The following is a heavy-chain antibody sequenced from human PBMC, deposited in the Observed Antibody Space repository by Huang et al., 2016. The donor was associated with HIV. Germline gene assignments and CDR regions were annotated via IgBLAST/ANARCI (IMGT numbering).Heavy chain of an antibody. D-gene: IGHD6-19*01. Sequence: QVQLVQSGAEVKKPGASVRISCKASGYTFTSNHINWVRQAPGQGLEGMGKINPSGGSTDYAQKFQDRITMTRDRSTSTVYLELRRLTSDDTAIYYCARVGSGWSLLGDALDFWGRGTMVTVSS. J-gene: IGHJ3*01. CDR2: INPSGGST. CDR3: ARVGSGWSLLGDALDF. CDR1: GYTFTSNH. V-gene: IGHV1-46*01.